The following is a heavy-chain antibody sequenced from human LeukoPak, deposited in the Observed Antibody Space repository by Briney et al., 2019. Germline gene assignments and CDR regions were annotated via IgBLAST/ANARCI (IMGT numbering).Heavy chain of an antibody. D-gene: IGHD3-22*01. CDR2: ISGSGGST. CDR3: AKGRYYYDSSGYSPYYFDY. V-gene: IGHV3-23*01. J-gene: IGHJ4*02. CDR1: GFTVSSNY. Sequence: GGSLRLSCAASGFTVSSNYMSWVRQAPGKGLEWVSAISGSGGSTYYADSVKGRFTISRDNSKNTLYLQMNSLRAEDTAVYYCAKGRYYYDSSGYSPYYFDYWGQGTLVTVSS.